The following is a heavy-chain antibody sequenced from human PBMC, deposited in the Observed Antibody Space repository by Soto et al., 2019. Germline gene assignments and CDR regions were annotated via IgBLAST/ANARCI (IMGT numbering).Heavy chain of an antibody. V-gene: IGHV4-59*01. D-gene: IGHD1-26*01. CDR1: DGSISSYY. Sequence: SETLSLTCTVSDGSISSYYWSWIRQPPGRGLEWIGYIYGTGTTNYSPSLTNRVTISVDMSKNQFSLRLSSVTAADTAVYYCAGFSSGTYLFDLWGQGTPVTVSS. CDR3: AGFSSGTYLFDL. CDR2: IYGTGTT. J-gene: IGHJ5*02.